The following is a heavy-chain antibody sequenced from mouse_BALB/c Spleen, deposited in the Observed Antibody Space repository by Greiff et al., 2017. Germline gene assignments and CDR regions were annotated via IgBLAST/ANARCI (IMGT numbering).Heavy chain of an antibody. D-gene: IGHD2-14*01. Sequence: QVHVKQSGAELVRPGSSVKISCKASGYAFSSYWMNWVKQRPGQGLEWIVQIYPGDGDTNYNGKFKGKATLTADKSSSTAYMQLSSLTSEDSAVYFCASRSNYAMDFWGRETSVTVSS. J-gene: IGHJ4*01. V-gene: IGHV1-80*01. CDR3: ASRSNYAMDF. CDR2: IYPGDGDT. CDR1: GYAFSSYW.